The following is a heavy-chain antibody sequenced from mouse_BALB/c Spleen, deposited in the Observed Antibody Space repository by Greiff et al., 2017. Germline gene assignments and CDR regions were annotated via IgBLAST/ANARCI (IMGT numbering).Heavy chain of an antibody. V-gene: IGHV2-2*02. D-gene: IGHD2-14*01. J-gene: IGHJ1*01. CDR1: GFSLTSYG. CDR2: IWSGGST. CDR3: ATDRYDGYFDV. Sequence: QVQLKESGPGLVQPSQSLSITCTVSGFSLTSYGVHWVRQSPGKGLEWLGVIWSGGSTDYNAAFISRLSISKDNSKSQVFFKMNSLQANDTAIYYCATDRYDGYFDVWGAGTTVTVSS.